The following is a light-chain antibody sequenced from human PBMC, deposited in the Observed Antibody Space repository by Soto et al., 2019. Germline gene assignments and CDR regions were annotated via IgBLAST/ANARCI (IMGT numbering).Light chain of an antibody. Sequence: EIVLTQSPGTLSLSQGERATLSCRASQSVTSSYLAWYQQKPGQPPRLLISDASSRATGIPDRFSGSGSGTDFTLTISSLEPEDFAVYYCQQYGRSPPSWTFGQGTKVEIK. CDR3: QQYGRSPPSWT. CDR2: DAS. CDR1: QSVTSSY. J-gene: IGKJ1*01. V-gene: IGKV3-20*01.